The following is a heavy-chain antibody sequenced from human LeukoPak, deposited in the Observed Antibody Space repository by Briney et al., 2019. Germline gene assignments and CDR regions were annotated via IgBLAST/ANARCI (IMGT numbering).Heavy chain of an antibody. D-gene: IGHD5-12*01. J-gene: IGHJ4*02. Sequence: SETLSLTCTVSGGSFSSYYWSWIRQPPGKGLAWIGYIYYSGSTNYNPSLKSRVTISVDTSKNQFSLKLSSVTAADTAVYYCARVEEDYSGYDPYYFDYWGQGTLVTVSS. CDR3: ARVEEDYSGYDPYYFDY. V-gene: IGHV4-59*01. CDR2: IYYSGST. CDR1: GGSFSSYY.